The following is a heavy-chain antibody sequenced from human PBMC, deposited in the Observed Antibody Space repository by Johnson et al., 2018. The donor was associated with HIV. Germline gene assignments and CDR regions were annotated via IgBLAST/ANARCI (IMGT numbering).Heavy chain of an antibody. J-gene: IGHJ3*01. CDR2: INWNGGRT. V-gene: IGHV3-20*04. CDR1: GFTFDDYG. CDR3: ARSSWGGSSGSRS. D-gene: IGHD6-6*01. Sequence: EQLVESGGGVVRPGGSLRLSCGASGFTFDDYGMSWVRQAPGKGLEWVSGINWNGGRTGYADSVRGRFTISRDNAKNSLYLQMNSLRAEDTAVYYGARSSWGGSSGSRSWGQGTMVTVSS.